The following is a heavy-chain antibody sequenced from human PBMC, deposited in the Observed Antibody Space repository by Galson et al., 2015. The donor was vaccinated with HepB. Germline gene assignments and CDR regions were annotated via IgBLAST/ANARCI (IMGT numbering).Heavy chain of an antibody. CDR2: ISGSAGST. J-gene: IGHJ4*02. CDR1: GVTFHIHN. V-gene: IGHV3-23*01. CDR3: AKEPPGYFDY. Sequence: SLRLSCADYGVTFHIHNMHWVRQAPGKGLGWVAVISGSAGSTNYADSVKGRFSISRDNSKNTLYLQMNGLRAEDTAVYYCAKEPPGYFDYWGQGALVTVSS.